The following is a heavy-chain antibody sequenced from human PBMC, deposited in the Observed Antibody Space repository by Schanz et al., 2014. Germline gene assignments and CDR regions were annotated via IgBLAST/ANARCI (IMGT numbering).Heavy chain of an antibody. CDR2: IHPNSGGT. V-gene: IGHV1-2*06. CDR1: GYTFTDYH. Sequence: QVQLVQSGAEVKKPGASVKVSCKSSGYTFTDYHIHWVRQAPGQGLEYMGRIHPNSGGTDYTQKFQGRVTMTRDTSITTAYMELSGLTSDDTAVYYCARGLVRYFHYWGQGTLVTVSS. CDR3: ARGLVRYFHY. D-gene: IGHD6-19*01. J-gene: IGHJ4*02.